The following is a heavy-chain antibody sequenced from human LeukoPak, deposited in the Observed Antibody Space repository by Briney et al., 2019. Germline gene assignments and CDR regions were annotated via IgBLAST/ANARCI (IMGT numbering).Heavy chain of an antibody. V-gene: IGHV3-53*01. J-gene: IGHJ4*02. CDR3: AKPPLAGIALAGTGDY. CDR1: GLTVSSNY. D-gene: IGHD6-19*01. Sequence: PGGSLRLSCAASGLTVSSNYMSWVRQAPGKGLEWVSVIYSGGSTYYADSVKGRFTISRDNSKNTLYLQMSSLRAEDTAVYYCAKPPLAGIALAGTGDYWGQGTLVTVSS. CDR2: IYSGGST.